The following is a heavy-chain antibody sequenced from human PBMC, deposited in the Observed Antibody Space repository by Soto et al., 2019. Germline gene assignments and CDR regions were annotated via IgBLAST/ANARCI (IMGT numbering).Heavy chain of an antibody. CDR1: GGSISSGGYY. CDR3: ARDAGGSGSYYNVSYYGMDV. CDR2: IYYSGST. D-gene: IGHD3-10*01. Sequence: SETLSLTCTVSGGSISSGGYYWSWIRQHPGKGLEWIGYIYYSGSTYYNPSLKSRVTISVDTSKNQFSLKLSSVTAADSAVYYCARDAGGSGSYYNVSYYGMDVWGQGTTVT. J-gene: IGHJ6*02. V-gene: IGHV4-31*03.